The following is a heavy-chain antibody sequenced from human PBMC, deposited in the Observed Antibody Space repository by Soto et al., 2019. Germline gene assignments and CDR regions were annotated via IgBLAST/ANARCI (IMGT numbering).Heavy chain of an antibody. J-gene: IGHJ5*02. V-gene: IGHV4-31*03. CDR3: ARGDVRTPFDFWSGYYRLDP. D-gene: IGHD3-3*01. CDR2: IYYSGST. CDR1: VGSISSCGYY. Sequence: SETLSLTCTFSVGSISSCGYYWSCILEHPWKGLDWIVYIYYSGSTYYNPSLNSRVTISVDTSKNQSSLKLSSVTAADTAVYYCARGDVRTPFDFWSGYYRLDPWGQGTLVTVSS.